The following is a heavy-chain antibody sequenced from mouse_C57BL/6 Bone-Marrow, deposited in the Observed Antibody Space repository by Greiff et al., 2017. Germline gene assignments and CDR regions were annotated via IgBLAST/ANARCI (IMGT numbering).Heavy chain of an antibody. CDR2: IYPGSGST. J-gene: IGHJ1*03. V-gene: IGHV1-55*01. D-gene: IGHD4-1*01. CDR1: GYNFNSYW. CDR3: ARFGGNWANWDCGV. Sequence: QVQLQQPGAELVKPGASVKMSCKASGYNFNSYWITWFGDIYPGSGSTNYNVKFKSKATLTVDTSSSTAYMQLSSLTSADSAVYYWARFGGNWANWDCGVWGTGATVTVSS.